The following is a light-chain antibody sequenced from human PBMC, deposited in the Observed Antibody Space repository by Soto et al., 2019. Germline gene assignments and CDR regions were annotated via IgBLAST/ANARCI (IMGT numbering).Light chain of an antibody. CDR2: AAS. J-gene: IGKJ4*01. CDR3: QQYNNWAPRT. V-gene: IGKV3-15*01. Sequence: EIVMPQSPATLSVSPGEGATLSCRASQSVSSNLAWYQQKPGQAPRLLIYAASTRATGIPARFSGSGSGTEFTLTISSQQSEDFAVYYCQQYNNWAPRTFGGGTKVEIK. CDR1: QSVSSN.